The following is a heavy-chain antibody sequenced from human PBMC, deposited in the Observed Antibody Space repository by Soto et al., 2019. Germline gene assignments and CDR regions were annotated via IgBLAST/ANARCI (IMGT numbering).Heavy chain of an antibody. CDR1: GGSVSSGSYY. CDR3: ARAKNIGYCTNGVCYLDY. J-gene: IGHJ4*02. Sequence: SETLSLTCTVSGGSVSSGSYYWSWIRQPPGKGLEWIGYIYYSGSTNYNPSLKSRVTISVDTSKNQFSLKLSSVTAADTAVYYCARAKNIGYCTNGVCYLDYWGQGTLLTVSS. CDR2: IYYSGST. D-gene: IGHD2-8*01. V-gene: IGHV4-61*01.